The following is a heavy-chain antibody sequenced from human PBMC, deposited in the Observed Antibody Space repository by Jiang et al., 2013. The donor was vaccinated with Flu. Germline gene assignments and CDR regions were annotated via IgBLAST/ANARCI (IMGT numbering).Heavy chain of an antibody. CDR1: GDSVSSNSAS. Sequence: QTLSLTCAISGDSVSSNSASWNWIRQSPSRGLEWLGRTFYRSKWYHDYAISVKSRITINPDTSKNQVSLQLDSVTPEDTAVYYCATDHQGSSGVFSLDYWGQGTVVTVSA. CDR3: ATDHQGSSGVFSLDY. J-gene: IGHJ4*02. CDR2: TFYRSKWYH. D-gene: IGHD6-19*01. V-gene: IGHV6-1*01.